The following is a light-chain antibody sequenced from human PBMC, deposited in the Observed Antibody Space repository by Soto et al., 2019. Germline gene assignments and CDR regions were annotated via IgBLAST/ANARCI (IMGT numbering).Light chain of an antibody. CDR1: QSISSSY. CDR2: GAS. V-gene: IGKV3-20*01. Sequence: EIVLTQSPGTLSLSPGEGATLSCRASQSISSSYLAWYQQKPGQAPGLLIYGASGRATGIPDRFSGSGSGSGTDFSLTISRLEPEDFAVYYCQQYGSSPPYTFGQGTKLEI. J-gene: IGKJ2*01. CDR3: QQYGSSPPYT.